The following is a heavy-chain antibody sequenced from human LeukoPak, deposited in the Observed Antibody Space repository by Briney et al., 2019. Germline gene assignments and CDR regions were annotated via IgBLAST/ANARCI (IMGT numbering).Heavy chain of an antibody. J-gene: IGHJ4*02. CDR3: AKGKWLLPSR. Sequence: GGSLRLSCAASGFTFSGYAMSWVRQAPGKGLEWVSAISGSGGSTYYADSVKGRFTISRDNSKNTLYLQVNSLRAEDTAVYYCAKGKWLLPSRWGQGTLVTVSS. CDR2: ISGSGGST. V-gene: IGHV3-23*01. CDR1: GFTFSGYA. D-gene: IGHD3-22*01.